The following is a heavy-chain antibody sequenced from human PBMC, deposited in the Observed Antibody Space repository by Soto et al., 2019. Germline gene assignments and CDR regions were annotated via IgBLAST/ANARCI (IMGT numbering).Heavy chain of an antibody. Sequence: QVQLVQSGAEVKKPGASVKVSCKASGYTFTSYAMHWVRQAPGQSLEWMGWINAGNGNTKYSQKFQGRVTISRDTSARKADMELSSLRSEDTAVYYGARDLPPIDYRGQGTLVTVSS. CDR3: ARDLPPIDY. J-gene: IGHJ4*02. CDR2: INAGNGNT. CDR1: GYTFTSYA. V-gene: IGHV1-3*01.